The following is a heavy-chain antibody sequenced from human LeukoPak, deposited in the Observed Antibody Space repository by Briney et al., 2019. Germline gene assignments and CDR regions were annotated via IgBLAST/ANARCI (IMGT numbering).Heavy chain of an antibody. Sequence: ASVKVSCKVSGYTLTQLSVHWVRQVPGKGLEWMGGFDVEDGEIIYAQKFQGRVTMTEDTSTDTAYMELSSLRSEDTAVYYCATNRQIMILGVVIMPAFDIWGQGTMVTVSS. V-gene: IGHV1-24*01. CDR1: GYTLTQLS. J-gene: IGHJ3*02. D-gene: IGHD3-3*01. CDR3: ATNRQIMILGVVIMPAFDI. CDR2: FDVEDGEI.